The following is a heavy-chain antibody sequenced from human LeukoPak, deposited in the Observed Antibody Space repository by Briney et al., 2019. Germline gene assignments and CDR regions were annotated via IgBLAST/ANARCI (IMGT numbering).Heavy chain of an antibody. V-gene: IGHV4-59*01. J-gene: IGHJ1*01. CDR2: IYNSGHT. CDR3: ARAAVTTSRYFQH. CDR1: GGSISDYY. Sequence: SETLSLTCTVSGGSISDYYWRWVRQPPGKGLEWIGYIYNSGHTNYNPSLKSRVTISEDTSKNQLSLKLSSVTAADTAVYYCARAAVTTSRYFQHWGQGTLVTVSS. D-gene: IGHD4-17*01.